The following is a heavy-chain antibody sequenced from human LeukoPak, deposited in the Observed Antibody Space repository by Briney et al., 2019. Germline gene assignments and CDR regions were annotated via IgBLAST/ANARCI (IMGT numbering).Heavy chain of an antibody. Sequence: GGSLRLSSAASGFTVSSNYMSWVRQAPGKGLEWVSVIYSGGSTYYADSVKGRFTISRDNSKNTLYLQMNSLRAEDTAVYYCARVPYGSGSYFRYYYMDVWGKGTTVTISS. J-gene: IGHJ6*03. V-gene: IGHV3-66*01. CDR3: ARVPYGSGSYFRYYYMDV. CDR1: GFTVSSNY. D-gene: IGHD3-10*01. CDR2: IYSGGST.